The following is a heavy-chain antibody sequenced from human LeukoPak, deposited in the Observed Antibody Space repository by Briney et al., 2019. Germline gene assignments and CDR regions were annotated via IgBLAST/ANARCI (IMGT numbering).Heavy chain of an antibody. Sequence: ASVKVSCKASGYIFISYGISWVRQAPGQGLEWMGWISAYNGNTKYAQKLQGRVTMTTDTSTSTAYMELRSLRSDDTAVYYCATDLRASYVAQAFDIWGQGTMVTVSS. J-gene: IGHJ3*02. D-gene: IGHD1-26*01. CDR1: GYIFISYG. CDR2: ISAYNGNT. CDR3: ATDLRASYVAQAFDI. V-gene: IGHV1-18*01.